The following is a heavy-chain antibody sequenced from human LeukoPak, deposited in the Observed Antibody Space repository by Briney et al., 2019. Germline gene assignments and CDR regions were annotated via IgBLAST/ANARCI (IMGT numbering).Heavy chain of an antibody. D-gene: IGHD6-13*01. V-gene: IGHV4-4*07. CDR2: IDTSGTT. J-gene: IGHJ4*02. Sequence: PSETLSLTCTVSGGSISSYYWSWIRQPAGKGLEGIGRIDTSGTTKYNPSPKSRVTIPLDTSKTQFSLKLRSVTAADTAVYYCARIKGSSWLDYWGQGTLVTVS. CDR3: ARIKGSSWLDY. CDR1: GGSISSYY.